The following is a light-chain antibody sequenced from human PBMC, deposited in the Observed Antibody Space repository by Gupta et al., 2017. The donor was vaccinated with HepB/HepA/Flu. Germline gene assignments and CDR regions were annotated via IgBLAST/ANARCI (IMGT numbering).Light chain of an antibody. CDR1: QSVFYDSKNKNY. V-gene: IGKV4-1*01. Sequence: DIVMTQSPDSLAASLGERATINCKSSQSVFYDSKNKNYLAWYQQRPGQPPKLLIYWASTRESGVPDRFSGSGSGTDFTLTISSLQAEDVAVYYCQQDYGTPPTFGGGTKVEIK. CDR3: QQDYGTPPT. J-gene: IGKJ4*01. CDR2: WAS.